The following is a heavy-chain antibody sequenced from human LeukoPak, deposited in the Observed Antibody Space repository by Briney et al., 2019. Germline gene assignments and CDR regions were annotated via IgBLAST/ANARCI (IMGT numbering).Heavy chain of an antibody. D-gene: IGHD2-2*01. CDR2: IIPIFGTA. Sequence: ASVKVSCKASGGTFSSYAISWVRQAPGQGLECMGGIIPIFGTANYAQKFQGRVTITTDESTSTAYMELSSLRSEDTAVYYCAGTSLGLVVPASLFDYWGQGTLVTVSS. V-gene: IGHV1-69*05. CDR3: AGTSLGLVVPASLFDY. J-gene: IGHJ4*02. CDR1: GGTFSSYA.